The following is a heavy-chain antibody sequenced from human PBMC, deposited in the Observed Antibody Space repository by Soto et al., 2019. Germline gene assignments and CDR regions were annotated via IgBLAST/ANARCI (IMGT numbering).Heavy chain of an antibody. J-gene: IGHJ4*02. V-gene: IGHV3-23*01. D-gene: IGHD3-3*01. CDR2: ISISGVTT. CDR1: GITFSSHA. CDR3: AKAPEAIFGVVILDSYFDY. Sequence: PGGSMRLSCAASGITFSSHAMSWVRQAPGKGLEWLSSISISGVTTYYADSVKGRFTISRDNSKNTLYLQMNSLRAEDTAVYYCAKAPEAIFGVVILDSYFDYWGQGTLVTVSS.